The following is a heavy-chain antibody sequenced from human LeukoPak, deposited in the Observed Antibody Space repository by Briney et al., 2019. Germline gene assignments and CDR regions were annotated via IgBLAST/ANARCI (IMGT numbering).Heavy chain of an antibody. Sequence: QAGGSLRLSCAASGFTFSSYGMSWVRQAPGKGLEWVSAISGSGGSTYYADSVKGRFTISRDNSKNTLYLQMNSLRAEDTAVYYCAKDPYYDFWGGYHYWGQGTLVTVSS. J-gene: IGHJ4*02. D-gene: IGHD3-3*01. CDR2: ISGSGGST. CDR1: GFTFSSYG. V-gene: IGHV3-23*01. CDR3: AKDPYYDFWGGYHY.